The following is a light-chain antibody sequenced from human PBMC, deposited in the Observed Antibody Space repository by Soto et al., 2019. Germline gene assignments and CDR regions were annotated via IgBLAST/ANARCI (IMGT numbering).Light chain of an antibody. CDR3: QQYNNWPPWT. CDR2: AAD. CDR1: QSVSNK. Sequence: EVVMRQSPATLSVSPGETATLSCRASQSVSNKLAWYQQRPGQAPRLLIYAADTRATGIPDRFSGSGSGGEFTLTISSLQSEDVAVYYCQQYNNWPPWTFGQGTKVEVK. V-gene: IGKV3-15*01. J-gene: IGKJ1*01.